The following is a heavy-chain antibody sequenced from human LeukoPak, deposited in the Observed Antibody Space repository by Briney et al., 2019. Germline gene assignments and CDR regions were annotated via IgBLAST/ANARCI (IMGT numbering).Heavy chain of an antibody. J-gene: IGHJ4*02. CDR2: IYSGGST. V-gene: IGHV3-53*01. CDR3: ARSPHYYGALDY. Sequence: PGGSLRLSCAASGFTFSSNYMSWVRQAPGKGLEWVSVIYSGGSTYYADSVKGRFTISRDNSKNTLYLQMNSLRAEDTAVYYCARSPHYYGALDYWGQGTLVTVSS. D-gene: IGHD3-22*01. CDR1: GFTFSSNY.